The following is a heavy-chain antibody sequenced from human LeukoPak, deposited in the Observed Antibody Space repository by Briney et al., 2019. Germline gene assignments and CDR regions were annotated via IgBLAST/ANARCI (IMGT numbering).Heavy chain of an antibody. CDR2: INPNSGGT. CDR1: GYTFTGYY. J-gene: IGHJ5*02. V-gene: IGHV1-2*06. CDR3: ARDVHGDYGSGWFDP. D-gene: IGHD4-17*01. Sequence: ASVKVSCKASGYTFTGYYMHWVRQAPGQGLEWMGRINPNSGGTNYAQKFQGRVTMTRDTSISTAYMELSRLRSDDTAVYYCARDVHGDYGSGWFDPWGQGTHVSVSS.